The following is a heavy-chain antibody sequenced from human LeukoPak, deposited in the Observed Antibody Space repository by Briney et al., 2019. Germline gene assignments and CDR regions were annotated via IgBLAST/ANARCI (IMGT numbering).Heavy chain of an antibody. V-gene: IGHV3-33*01. D-gene: IGHD3-10*01. CDR2: IWYDGSNK. CDR1: GFTFSSYG. Sequence: GVSLRLSCAASGFTFSSYGMHWVRQAPGKGLEWVAVIWYDGSNKYYADSVKGRFTISRDNSKNTLYLQMNSLRAEDTAVYYCARDSHYYGSGSPPRFDYWGQGTLVTVSS. CDR3: ARDSHYYGSGSPPRFDY. J-gene: IGHJ4*02.